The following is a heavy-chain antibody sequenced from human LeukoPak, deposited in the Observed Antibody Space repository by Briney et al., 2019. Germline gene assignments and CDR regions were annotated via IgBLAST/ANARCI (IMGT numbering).Heavy chain of an antibody. CDR2: ISGSGGST. J-gene: IGHJ5*02. V-gene: IGHV3-23*01. D-gene: IGHD3-22*01. CDR1: GFTFSSYA. CDR3: AKDLNYYDSSGYT. Sequence: GGSLRLSCAASGFTFSSYAMSLVRQAPGKGLEWVSAISGSGGSTYYADSVKGRFTISRDNSKNTLYLQMNSLSAEDTAVYYCAKDLNYYDSSGYTWGQGTLVTVSS.